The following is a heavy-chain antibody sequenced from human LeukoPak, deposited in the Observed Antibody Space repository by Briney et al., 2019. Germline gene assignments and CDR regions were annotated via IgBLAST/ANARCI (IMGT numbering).Heavy chain of an antibody. J-gene: IGHJ4*02. CDR1: GFTLSSYW. V-gene: IGHV3-74*01. CDR3: ARGGGNDYCYY. CDR2: INIEGNST. D-gene: IGHD1-26*01. Sequence: GGSLTHSCAASGFTLSSYWMHWVRQAPGKGLAWVSRINIEGNSTSYADSVKGRFTISRDNAKNTLYLQMNNVRAEDRAVYYYARGGGNDYCYYWGQGTLVTVSS.